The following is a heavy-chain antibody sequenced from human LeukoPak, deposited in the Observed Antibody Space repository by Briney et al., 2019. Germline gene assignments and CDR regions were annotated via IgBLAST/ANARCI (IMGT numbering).Heavy chain of an antibody. V-gene: IGHV1-2*06. CDR3: ARSSIVGATTGFDY. D-gene: IGHD1-26*01. CDR1: GYTFTGYY. CDR2: INPNSGGT. J-gene: IGHJ4*02. Sequence: SVKVSCKASGYTFTGYYMHWVRQAPGQGLEWMGRINPNSGGTNYAQKFQGRVTMTRDTSISTAYMELSRPRSDDTAVYYCARSSIVGATTGFDYWGQGTLVTVSS.